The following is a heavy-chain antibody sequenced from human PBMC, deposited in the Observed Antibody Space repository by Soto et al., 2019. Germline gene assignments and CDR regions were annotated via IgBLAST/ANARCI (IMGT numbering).Heavy chain of an antibody. V-gene: IGHV4-31*03. J-gene: IGHJ6*02. D-gene: IGHD2-2*01. Sequence: TSETLSLTCTVSGGSISSGGYYWSWIRQHPWKGLEWIGYIYYSGSTYYNPSLKSRVTISVDTSKNQFSLKLSSVTAADTAVYYCARDRCSSTSCYYYYGMDVWGQGXTVTVSS. CDR2: IYYSGST. CDR1: GGSISSGGYY. CDR3: ARDRCSSTSCYYYYGMDV.